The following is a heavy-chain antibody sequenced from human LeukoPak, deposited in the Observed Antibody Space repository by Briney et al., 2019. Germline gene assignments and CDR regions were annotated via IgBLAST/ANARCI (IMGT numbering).Heavy chain of an antibody. CDR2: ISGSGTST. CDR3: ASRNYYDSSGYYYYYFDY. Sequence: GGSLRLSCAASGFTFRNYAMSWVRQAPGKGLEWVSGISGSGTSTYYADSVKGPFTISRDNSKNTLYLQMNSLRAEDTAVYYCASRNYYDSSGYYYYYFDYWGQGILVTVSS. CDR1: GFTFRNYA. V-gene: IGHV3-23*01. J-gene: IGHJ4*02. D-gene: IGHD3-22*01.